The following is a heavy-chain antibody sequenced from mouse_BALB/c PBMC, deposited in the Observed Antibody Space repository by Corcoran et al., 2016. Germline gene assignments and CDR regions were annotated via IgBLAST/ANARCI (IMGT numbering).Heavy chain of an antibody. CDR1: GFNIKDTY. CDR2: IDPANGNT. V-gene: IGHV14-3*02. CDR3: ATWDWYFDV. Sequence: EVQLQQSGAELVKPGASVKLSCTASGFNIKDTYMHWVKQRPEQGLEWIGRIDPANGNTKYDPKFQGKATITAHTCSNTAYLQLSSLTSEDTAVYYCATWDWYFDVWGAGTTVTVSS. J-gene: IGHJ1*01.